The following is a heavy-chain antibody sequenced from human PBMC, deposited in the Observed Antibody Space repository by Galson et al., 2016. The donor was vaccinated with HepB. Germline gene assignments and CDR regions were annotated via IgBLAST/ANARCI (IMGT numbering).Heavy chain of an antibody. J-gene: IGHJ5*02. CDR3: ARRAGGNSGPFDP. CDR2: ISGLEDNR. CDR1: GFTFGAYS. D-gene: IGHD4-23*01. Sequence: SLRLSCAASGFTFGAYSLGWVRQAPGKGLEWVSTISGLEDNRYYAGSVKGRFSISRDDSKSTLSLQMNSLRAEDTAIYFCARRAGGNSGPFDPWGQGTLVTVSS. V-gene: IGHV3-23*01.